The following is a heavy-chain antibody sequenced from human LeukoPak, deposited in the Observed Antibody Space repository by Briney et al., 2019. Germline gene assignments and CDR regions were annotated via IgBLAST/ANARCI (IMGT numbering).Heavy chain of an antibody. CDR1: GYTFTSYY. D-gene: IGHD3-22*01. CDR3: ARDRYYDSSGYHNYFDY. CDR2: INPSGGST. J-gene: IGHJ4*02. V-gene: IGHV1-46*01. Sequence: ASVKVSCKASGYTFTSYYMHWVRQAPGQGLEWMGIINPSGGSTSYAQKFQGRVTMTRDTSTSTVYMELSSLRSEDTAVYYCARDRYYDSSGYHNYFDYWGQGTLVTVSS.